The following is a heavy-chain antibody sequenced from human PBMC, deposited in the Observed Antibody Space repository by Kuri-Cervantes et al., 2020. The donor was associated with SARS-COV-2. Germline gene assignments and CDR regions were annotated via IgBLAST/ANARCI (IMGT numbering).Heavy chain of an antibody. CDR1: GFTFDDYA. V-gene: IGHV3-30*02. D-gene: IGHD2-15*01. J-gene: IGHJ6*02. CDR2: IRYDGSNK. Sequence: GESLKISCAASGFTFDDYAMHWVRQAPGKGLEWVAFIRYDGSNKYYADSVKGRFTISRDNSKNTLYLQMNSLRAEDTAVYYCAREDYCSGGSCYSHYYYYGMDVWGQGTTVTVSS. CDR3: AREDYCSGGSCYSHYYYYGMDV.